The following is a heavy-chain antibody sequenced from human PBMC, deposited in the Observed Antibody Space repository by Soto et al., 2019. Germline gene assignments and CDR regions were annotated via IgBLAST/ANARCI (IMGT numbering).Heavy chain of an antibody. D-gene: IGHD3-10*01. CDR3: ARVEYYYGSGSSMDV. Sequence: GGSLRLSCAASGFTFSSYSMNWVRQAPGKGLEWVSSISSSSSYIYYADSVKGRFIISRDNAKNSLYLQMNSLRAEDTAVYYCARVEYYYGSGSSMDVWGQGTTVTVSS. J-gene: IGHJ6*02. CDR2: ISSSSSYI. CDR1: GFTFSSYS. V-gene: IGHV3-21*01.